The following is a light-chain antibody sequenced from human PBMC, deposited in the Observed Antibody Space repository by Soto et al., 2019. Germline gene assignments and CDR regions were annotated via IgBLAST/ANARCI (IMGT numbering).Light chain of an antibody. Sequence: QSVLTQPASVSGSPGQSITISCTGTSGDLGGYNSGSWYQQHPGKSPKLLIYEVVKRPSGVSNRFSGSKSGHTASLTISGLQADDEADSYCSSFTSSSTWVFGGGTKLTVL. CDR3: SSFTSSSTWV. CDR1: SGDLGGYNS. CDR2: EVV. V-gene: IGLV2-14*01. J-gene: IGLJ3*02.